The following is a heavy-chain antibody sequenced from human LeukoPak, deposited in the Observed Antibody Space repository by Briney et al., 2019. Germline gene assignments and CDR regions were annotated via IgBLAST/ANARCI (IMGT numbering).Heavy chain of an antibody. V-gene: IGHV3-48*02. CDR1: GFTFSIYN. CDR2: ISKDSSDI. CDR3: ARDFRGNYSIDY. D-gene: IGHD1-26*01. Sequence: GGSLRLSCAAAGFTFSIYNMNWVRRAPGKGLEWVSHISKDSSDINYADSVKGRFTISRDNAKKSPYLQMSSLRDEDTAVYYCARDFRGNYSIDYWGQGTLVTVSS. J-gene: IGHJ4*02.